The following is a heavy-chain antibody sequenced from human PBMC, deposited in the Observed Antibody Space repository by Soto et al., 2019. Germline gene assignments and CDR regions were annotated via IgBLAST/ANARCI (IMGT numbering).Heavy chain of an antibody. CDR3: ARGGDFWSGQGNYYYYMDF. J-gene: IGHJ6*03. V-gene: IGHV4-59*01. CDR1: GGSISSYY. CDR2: IYYSGST. D-gene: IGHD3-3*01. Sequence: SGTLSLTCTVSGGSISSYYWSWIRQTPGKGLEWIGYIYYSGSTNYNPSLKSRVTISVDTSKNQFSLKLSSVTAADTAVYYCARGGDFWSGQGNYYYYMDFWGKGTTVTVSS.